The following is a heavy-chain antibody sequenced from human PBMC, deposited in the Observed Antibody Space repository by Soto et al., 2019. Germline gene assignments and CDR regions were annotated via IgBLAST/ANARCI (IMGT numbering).Heavy chain of an antibody. V-gene: IGHV1-18*01. CDR2: ISAYNGNT. CDR1: GYTFTSYG. Sequence: QVQLVQSGAEVKKPGASVKVSCKASGYTFTSYGISWVRQAPGQGLEWMGWISAYNGNTNYAQKLQGRVTMTTDTSPSTAYMELRSLGSDETAVDYCARVKGGWSLLYMDVWGKGTTVTVSS. J-gene: IGHJ6*03. CDR3: ARVKGGWSLLYMDV. D-gene: IGHD3-3*01.